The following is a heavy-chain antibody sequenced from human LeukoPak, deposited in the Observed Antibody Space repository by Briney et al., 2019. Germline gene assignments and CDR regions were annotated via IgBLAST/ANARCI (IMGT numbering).Heavy chain of an antibody. D-gene: IGHD1-26*01. CDR1: GFTFSSYW. CDR2: IKQDGSEK. J-gene: IGHJ5*02. V-gene: IGHV3-7*01. Sequence: GGSLRLSCAASGFTFSSYWMSWVRQAPGKGLEWVANIKQDGSEKYYVDSVKGRFTISRDNSKNTLYLQMNSLRAADTAVYYCARVGSYNKVGATWGQGTLVTVSS. CDR3: ARVGSYNKVGAT.